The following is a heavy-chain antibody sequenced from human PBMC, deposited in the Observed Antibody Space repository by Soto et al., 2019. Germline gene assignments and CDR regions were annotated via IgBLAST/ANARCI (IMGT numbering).Heavy chain of an antibody. CDR3: ASLGSGDYYGSGSSSQP. CDR2: IWYDGSNK. CDR1: GFTFSSYG. V-gene: IGHV3-33*01. D-gene: IGHD3-10*01. J-gene: IGHJ5*02. Sequence: QVQLVESGGGVVQPGRSLRLSCAASGFTFSSYGMHWVRQAPGKGLEWVAVIWYDGSNKYYADSVKGRFTISRDNSKNSLYLQMNSLRAEDTAVYYCASLGSGDYYGSGSSSQPWGQGTLVTVSS.